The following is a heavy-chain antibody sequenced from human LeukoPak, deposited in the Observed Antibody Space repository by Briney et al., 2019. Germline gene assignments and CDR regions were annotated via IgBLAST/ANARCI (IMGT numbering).Heavy chain of an antibody. Sequence: SETLSLTCTVSGYSISSGYYWGWIRQPPGKGLEWIGSIYHSGSTYYNPSLKSRVTISVDTSKNQFSLRLTSVTAADTAMYYCARQTGSGLFTLPGGQGTLVTVSS. CDR2: IYHSGST. V-gene: IGHV4-38-2*02. D-gene: IGHD3/OR15-3a*01. CDR3: ARQTGSGLFTLP. J-gene: IGHJ4*02. CDR1: GYSISSGYY.